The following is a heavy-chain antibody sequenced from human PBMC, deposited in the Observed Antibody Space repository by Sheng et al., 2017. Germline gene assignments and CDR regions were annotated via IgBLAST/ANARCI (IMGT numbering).Heavy chain of an antibody. Sequence: EVQLVESGGGLVQPGGSLRLSCAASGFSFSSHWMSWVRQAPGKGLEWVANVNPDGSDKEYVDSVKGRFAISRDNAKNSLYLQMNSLRAEDTAVYYCVRNGGAFDYWGQGTLVTVSS. V-gene: IGHV3-7*01. CDR1: GFSFSSHW. D-gene: IGHD4-17*01. CDR3: VRNGGAFDY. CDR2: VNPDGSDK. J-gene: IGHJ4*02.